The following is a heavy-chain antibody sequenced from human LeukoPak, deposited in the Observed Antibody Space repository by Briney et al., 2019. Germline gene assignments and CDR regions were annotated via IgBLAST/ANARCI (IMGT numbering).Heavy chain of an antibody. D-gene: IGHD6-6*01. J-gene: IGHJ4*02. CDR2: LYYTGST. CDR3: ARHRRSSSSSFFEY. V-gene: IGHV4-59*08. CDR1: GVSISNYY. Sequence: SETLSLTCSVSGVSISNYYWTWVRQPPGRGLEWIGYLYYTGSTNSSPSLKSRVTMSLDTSTNQFSLRLSSVTAADTAVYLCARHRRSSSSSFFEYWGQGSLVTVSS.